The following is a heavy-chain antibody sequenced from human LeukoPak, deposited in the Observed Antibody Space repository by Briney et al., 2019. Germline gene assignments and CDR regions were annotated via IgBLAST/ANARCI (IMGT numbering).Heavy chain of an antibody. V-gene: IGHV3-23*01. Sequence: GGSLRLSCAASGFTFSSYAMSWVRQAPGRGLEWVSGISASGGSTYYADSVKGRFIISRENSKNTLYLQMSSLRAEDTAIYYCVKDGGYSSSYYYFDYWGQGTLVTVSS. D-gene: IGHD6-13*01. CDR1: GFTFSSYA. CDR2: ISASGGST. CDR3: VKDGGYSSSYYYFDY. J-gene: IGHJ4*02.